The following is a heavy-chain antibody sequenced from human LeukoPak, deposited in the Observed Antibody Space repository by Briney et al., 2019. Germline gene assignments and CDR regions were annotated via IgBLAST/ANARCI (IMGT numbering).Heavy chain of an antibody. CDR3: ARGWLQPDY. D-gene: IGHD5-24*01. CDR1: GCSISSYY. V-gene: IGHV4-59*01. J-gene: IGHJ4*02. Sequence: SETLSLTCTVSGCSISSYYWSWLRQPPGKGREWIGYIYYSGSNNYNPSPKSRGTISVDTSKNQFSMKLSSVTAADTAVYYCARGWLQPDYWGQGTLVTVSS. CDR2: IYYSGSN.